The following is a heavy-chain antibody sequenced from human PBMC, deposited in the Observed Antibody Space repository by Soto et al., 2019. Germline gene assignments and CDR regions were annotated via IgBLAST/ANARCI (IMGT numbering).Heavy chain of an antibody. CDR3: VRDAQRGGDYDY. CDR1: GFIFSSYW. V-gene: IGHV3-7*01. Sequence: GGPLRLSCAASGFIFSSYWINWVRQTPGKGLECVAAIKGDGSQRYYVDSVKGRFTISRDNAKNSVDLQMKSLRAEDTAVYYCVRDAQRGGDYDYWGQGTLVTVSS. CDR2: IKGDGSQR. D-gene: IGHD4-17*01. J-gene: IGHJ4*02.